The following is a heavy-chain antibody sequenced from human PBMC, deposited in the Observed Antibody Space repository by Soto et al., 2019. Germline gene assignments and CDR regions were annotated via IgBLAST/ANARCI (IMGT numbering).Heavy chain of an antibody. Sequence: GGSLRLSCVASGFPFSKYWMSWVRQSPGKGLEWVANIKQDGSEKFSVDSEKGRFTISRDNTKNSVYLQMNSLRAEDTAVYYCAREASGQYYFDYWCQGKLVTLSS. J-gene: IGHJ4*02. V-gene: IGHV3-7*01. CDR2: IKQDGSEK. D-gene: IGHD2-15*01. CDR3: AREASGQYYFDY. CDR1: GFPFSKYW.